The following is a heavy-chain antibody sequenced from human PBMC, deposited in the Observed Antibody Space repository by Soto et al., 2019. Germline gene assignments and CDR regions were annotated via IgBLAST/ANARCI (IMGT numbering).Heavy chain of an antibody. CDR2: INHSGSA. J-gene: IGHJ4*02. CDR3: ARLLPYDSSGYVGFDY. Sequence: SETLSLTCAVYGESFSGHIWTWIRQTPGKGLQWIGQINHSGSASYNPSLKSRVTISVHTSNSQFSLELSSVTAADTAVYYCARLLPYDSSGYVGFDYWGQGPLVTVSS. CDR1: GESFSGHI. V-gene: IGHV4-34*01. D-gene: IGHD3-22*01.